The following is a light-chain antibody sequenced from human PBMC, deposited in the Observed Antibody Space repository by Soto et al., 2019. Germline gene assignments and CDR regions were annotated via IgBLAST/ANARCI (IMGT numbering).Light chain of an antibody. Sequence: IVMTQSPGTLSLSPGERATISCRASLVIGSRYLARYHQKSGQAPRLLIYGASSRATGIPDRFSGSGSGTDFTLTISRLEPEDFGVYYCQQFGSSIPHTFGQGTKLEIK. CDR1: LVIGSRY. V-gene: IGKV3-20*01. CDR2: GAS. J-gene: IGKJ2*01. CDR3: QQFGSSIPHT.